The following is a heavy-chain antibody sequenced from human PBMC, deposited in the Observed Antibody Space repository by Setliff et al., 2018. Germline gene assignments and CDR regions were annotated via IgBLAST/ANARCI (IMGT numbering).Heavy chain of an antibody. Sequence: PSETLSLTCIVSGGSINSYYWNWIRQPPGKGLEWIGYIYYSGNSNYDTNYNPSLKSRVTMSVDTSKNQFSLKVISVTPADTAVYYCARGPRRGGFDYWGQGTLVTVSS. D-gene: IGHD3-16*01. V-gene: IGHV4-59*01. CDR1: GGSINSYY. CDR3: ARGPRRGGFDY. J-gene: IGHJ4*02. CDR2: IYYSGNSNYDT.